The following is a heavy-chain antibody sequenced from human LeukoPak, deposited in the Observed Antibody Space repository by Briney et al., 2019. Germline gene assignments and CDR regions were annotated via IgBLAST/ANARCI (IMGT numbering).Heavy chain of an antibody. V-gene: IGHV1-2*02. CDR3: AVEADYYDSSGYAHLDY. CDR1: GYTFTGYY. J-gene: IGHJ4*02. CDR2: INPNSGGT. D-gene: IGHD3-22*01. Sequence: GASVTVSCKASGYTFTGYYMHWVRQAPGQGLEWMGWINPNSGGTNYAQKFQGRVTMTRDTSISTAYMELSRLRSDDTAVYYCAVEADYYDSSGYAHLDYWGQGTLVTVSS.